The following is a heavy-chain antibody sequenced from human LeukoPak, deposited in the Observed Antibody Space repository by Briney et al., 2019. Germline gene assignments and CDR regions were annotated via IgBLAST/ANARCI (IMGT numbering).Heavy chain of an antibody. CDR1: GGSISSGGYS. Sequence: QTLSLTCAVSGGSISSGGYSWSWIRQPPGKGLEWIGYIYHSGSTYYNPSLKSRVTISVDTSKNQFSLKLSSVTAADTAVYYCARHGPKNYYDSSGYDAFDIWGQGTMVTVSS. V-gene: IGHV4-30-2*01. J-gene: IGHJ3*02. CDR3: ARHGPKNYYDSSGYDAFDI. CDR2: IYHSGST. D-gene: IGHD3-22*01.